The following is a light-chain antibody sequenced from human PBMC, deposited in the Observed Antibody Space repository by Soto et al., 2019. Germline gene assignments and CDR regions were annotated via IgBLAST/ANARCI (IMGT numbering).Light chain of an antibody. J-gene: IGKJ2*01. CDR2: AAS. CDR1: QSVSSSY. CDR3: QQYGSSTSYT. V-gene: IGKV3-20*01. Sequence: EIVLTQSPGTLSLSPGERATLTCRASQSVSSSYLAWYQNKPGQAPRLLIYAASSTATAITDRFSGSGSGTDFNLSIRGLAPGDFAVYYCQQYGSSTSYTFGQGTKWEIK.